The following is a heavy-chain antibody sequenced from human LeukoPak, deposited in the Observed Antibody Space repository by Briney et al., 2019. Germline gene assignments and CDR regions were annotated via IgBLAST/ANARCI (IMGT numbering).Heavy chain of an antibody. CDR2: ISSSGIGT. Sequence: GGSLRLSCAASGFSFSNCSMSWVRQAPGQGLEWVSSISSSGIGTYYADSVKGRFTLSRDNSKNTLYLQMNSLRAEDTAVYYCAKDRGLWFGELFREEGYFDYWGQGTLVTVSS. J-gene: IGHJ4*02. V-gene: IGHV3-23*01. CDR3: AKDRGLWFGELFREEGYFDY. D-gene: IGHD3-10*01. CDR1: GFSFSNCS.